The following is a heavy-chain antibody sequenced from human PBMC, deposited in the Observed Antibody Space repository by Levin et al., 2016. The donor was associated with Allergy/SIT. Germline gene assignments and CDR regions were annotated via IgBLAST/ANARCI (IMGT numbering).Heavy chain of an antibody. CDR3: VRGADWFDP. V-gene: IGHV3-11*06. D-gene: IGHD3-10*01. CDR1: GFNFNDYY. J-gene: IGHJ5*02. CDR2: ISGDSTYT. Sequence: LSLTCAASGFNFNDYYMTWIRRAPGKGLEWVSHISGDSTYTKYADSVKGRFTVSRDNAKNSLSLGMNSLRPEDTAVYYCVRGADWFDPWGQGTLVTVSS.